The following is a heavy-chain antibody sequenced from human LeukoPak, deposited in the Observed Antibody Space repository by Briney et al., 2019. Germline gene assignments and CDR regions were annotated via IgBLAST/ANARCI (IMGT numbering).Heavy chain of an antibody. CDR2: IWYDGSNK. V-gene: IGHV3-33*06. CDR3: AKDRGVGSVVVVAARLDV. CDR1: GFTFSSYG. Sequence: GRSLRLSCAASGFTFSSYGMHWVRQAPGKGLEWVAVIWYDGSNKYYADSVKGRFTISRDNSKNTLYLQMNSLRAEDTAVYYCAKDRGVGSVVVVAARLDVWGQGTTVTVSS. D-gene: IGHD2-15*01. J-gene: IGHJ6*02.